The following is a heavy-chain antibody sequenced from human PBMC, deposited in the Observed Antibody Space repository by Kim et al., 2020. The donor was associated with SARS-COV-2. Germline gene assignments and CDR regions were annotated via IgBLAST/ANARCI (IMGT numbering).Heavy chain of an antibody. CDR3: ARGIRRDSSGFLRDY. V-gene: IGHV1-69*01. D-gene: IGHD3-22*01. Sequence: KFQGRVTITADEATSTAYMELSSLRSEDTAVYYCARGIRRDSSGFLRDYWGQGTLVTVSS. J-gene: IGHJ4*02.